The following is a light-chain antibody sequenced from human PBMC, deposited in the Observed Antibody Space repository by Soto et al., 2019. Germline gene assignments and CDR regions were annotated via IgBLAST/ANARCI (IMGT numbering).Light chain of an antibody. V-gene: IGLV1-40*01. CDR3: QSYDSSLSGRV. Sequence: QPVLTQPPSVSGAPGQRVTISCTGSSSNIGAGYDVHWYQQLPGTAPKLLISGNSNRPSGVPDRFSGSKSGTSASLAITGLQAEDEADYYCQSYDSSLSGRVFGTGTKLT. CDR1: SSNIGAGYD. J-gene: IGLJ1*01. CDR2: GNS.